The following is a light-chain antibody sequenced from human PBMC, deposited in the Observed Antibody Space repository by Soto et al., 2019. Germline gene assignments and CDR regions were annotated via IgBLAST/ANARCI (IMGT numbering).Light chain of an antibody. J-gene: IGKJ2*01. V-gene: IGKV1-5*03. CDR3: QQYSKEST. CDR2: KAS. CDR1: QNVSNW. Sequence: DVEMTQSPSTLPTSIGDRVTINCRASQNVSNWLAWYQQKPGKPPKLLIYKASRLESGVPSRFSASGSGTDFTLTINRLQSDDFATYFCQQYSKESTFGQGTKLEIK.